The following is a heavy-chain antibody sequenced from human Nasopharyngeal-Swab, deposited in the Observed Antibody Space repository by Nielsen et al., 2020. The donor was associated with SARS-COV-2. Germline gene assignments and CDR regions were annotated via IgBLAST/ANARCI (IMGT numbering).Heavy chain of an antibody. D-gene: IGHD6-13*01. CDR2: TYTSGST. J-gene: IGHJ4*02. Sequence: SETLSLTCTVSGGSISSYYWSWIRQPAGKGLEWIGRTYTSGSTNYNPSLKSRVTMSVDTSKNQFSLKLSSVTAADTAVYYCARIAAAGFYYYFDYWGQGTLVTVSS. CDR1: GGSISSYY. CDR3: ARIAAAGFYYYFDY. V-gene: IGHV4-4*07.